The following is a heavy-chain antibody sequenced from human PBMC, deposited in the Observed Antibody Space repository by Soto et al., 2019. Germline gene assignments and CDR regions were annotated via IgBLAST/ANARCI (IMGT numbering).Heavy chain of an antibody. J-gene: IGHJ4*02. CDR1: GFTFSRDG. CDR3: AKERATTIAFDY. CDR2: ITDNGGST. D-gene: IGHD4-17*01. Sequence: GSLRLSCAASGFTFSRDGMSWVRQAPGKGLEWVSLITDNGGSTYYADSVKGRFTISRDNTENTLFLQMNSLRAEDTAVYYCAKERATTIAFDYWGQGALVTVSS. V-gene: IGHV3-23*01.